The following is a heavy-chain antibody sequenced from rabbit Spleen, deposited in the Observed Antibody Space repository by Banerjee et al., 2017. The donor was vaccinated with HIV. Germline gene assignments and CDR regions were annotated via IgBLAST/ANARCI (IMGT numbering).Heavy chain of an antibody. CDR1: GFSFSSSYY. CDR2: INAVTGKA. CDR3: ARGSATMTMVITGYYFTL. V-gene: IGHV1S45*01. J-gene: IGHJ4*01. D-gene: IGHD2-1*01. Sequence: QEQLVESGGDLVKPEGSLTLTCTASGFSFSSSYYMCWVRQAPGKGLQWIACINAVTGKAVYATWAKGRFTFSKTSSTTVTLQMTSLTAADTATYFCARGSATMTMVITGYYFTLWGPGTLVTVS.